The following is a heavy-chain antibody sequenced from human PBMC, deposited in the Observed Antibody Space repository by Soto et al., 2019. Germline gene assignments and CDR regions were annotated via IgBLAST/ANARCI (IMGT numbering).Heavy chain of an antibody. V-gene: IGHV3-30-3*01. CDR1: GFTFSSYA. CDR2: ISYDGSNK. D-gene: IGHD1-26*01. J-gene: IGHJ4*02. CDR3: ARSGSPGVFDY. Sequence: GGSLRLSCAASGFTFSSYAMHWVRQAPGKGLEWVAVISYDGSNKYYADSVKGRFTISRDNSKNTLYLQMNSLRAEDTAVYYCARSGSPGVFDYWGQGTLVTVSS.